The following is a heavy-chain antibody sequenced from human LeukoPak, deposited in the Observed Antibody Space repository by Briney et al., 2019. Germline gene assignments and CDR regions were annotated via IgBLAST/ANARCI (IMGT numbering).Heavy chain of an antibody. CDR1: GGSISTYY. D-gene: IGHD6-19*01. CDR2: IFYSGST. CDR3: SRRVTGYSSGWYYYMDV. V-gene: IGHV4-59*08. J-gene: IGHJ6*03. Sequence: SETLSLTRTVSGGSISTYYWSWIRQPPGKGLEWIGYIFYSGSTYYNPSLKSRVTISVDTSKNQFSLKLSSVTAADTVVYYCSRRVTGYSSGWYYYMDVWGKGTTVTISS.